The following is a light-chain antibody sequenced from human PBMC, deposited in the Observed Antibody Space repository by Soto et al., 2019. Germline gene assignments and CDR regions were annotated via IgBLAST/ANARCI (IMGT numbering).Light chain of an antibody. CDR2: DAS. CDR1: QSVSSY. CDR3: QQRSNWPPWT. J-gene: IGKJ1*01. Sequence: EIVLTQSPATLSLSPGERATLSCRASQSVSSYLAWYQQKPGQAPRLLIYDASNRATVIPARFSGSGSGTDFTLTISRLEPEDFAVYYCQQRSNWPPWTFGQGTKVEIK. V-gene: IGKV3-11*01.